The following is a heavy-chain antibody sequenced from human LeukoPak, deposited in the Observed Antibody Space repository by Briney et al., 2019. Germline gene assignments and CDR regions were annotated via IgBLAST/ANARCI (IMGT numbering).Heavy chain of an antibody. CDR1: GFTFSNYW. CDR3: AELGITMIGGV. V-gene: IGHV3-23*01. Sequence: GGSLRLSCAASGFTFSNYWMSWVRQAPGKGLEWVSAISGSGGSTYYADSVKGRFTISRDNAKNSLYLQMNSLRAEDTAVYYCAELGITMIGGVWGKGTTVTISS. CDR2: ISGSGGST. J-gene: IGHJ6*04. D-gene: IGHD3-10*02.